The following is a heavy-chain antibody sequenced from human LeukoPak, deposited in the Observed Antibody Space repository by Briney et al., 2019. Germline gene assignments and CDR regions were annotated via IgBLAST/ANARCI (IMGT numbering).Heavy chain of an antibody. Sequence: SVKVSCKASGGTFSSYTISWVRQAPGQGLEWMGRIIPILGIANYAQKFQGRVTITTDESTSTAYMELSSLRSEDTAVYYCARSPIVVVTGDYFDYWGQGTLVTVSS. CDR2: IIPILGIA. CDR1: GGTFSSYT. V-gene: IGHV1-69*02. J-gene: IGHJ4*02. CDR3: ARSPIVVVTGDYFDY. D-gene: IGHD2-21*02.